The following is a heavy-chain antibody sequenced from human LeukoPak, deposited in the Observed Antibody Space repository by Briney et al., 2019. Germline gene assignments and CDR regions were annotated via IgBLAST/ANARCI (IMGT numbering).Heavy chain of an antibody. V-gene: IGHV1-69*05. CDR2: IIPIFGTA. Sequence: SVKVSCKASGYTFTSYGISWVRQAPGQGLEWMGGIIPIFGTANYAQKFQGRVTITTDESTSTAYMELSSLRSEDTAVYYCARERDIVVVPAGSDAFDIWGQGTMVTVSS. D-gene: IGHD2-2*01. CDR3: ARERDIVVVPAGSDAFDI. J-gene: IGHJ3*02. CDR1: GYTFTSYG.